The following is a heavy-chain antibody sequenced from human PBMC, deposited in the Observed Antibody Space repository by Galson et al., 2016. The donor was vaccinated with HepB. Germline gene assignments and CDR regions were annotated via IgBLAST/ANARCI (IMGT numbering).Heavy chain of an antibody. V-gene: IGHV3-23*01. D-gene: IGHD1-1*01. Sequence: SLRLSCAASGFTFSSYAMSWVRQAPGKGLEWVSGVSTDGRATYSADSVKGRFTITRDNSKNTLYLQMNTLRAEDTAIYYCARWKAEGESNWLDPWGQGTLVTVSS. J-gene: IGHJ5*02. CDR2: VSTDGRAT. CDR1: GFTFSSYA. CDR3: ARWKAEGESNWLDP.